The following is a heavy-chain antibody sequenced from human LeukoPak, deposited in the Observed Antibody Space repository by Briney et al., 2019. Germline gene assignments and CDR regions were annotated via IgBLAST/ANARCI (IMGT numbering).Heavy chain of an antibody. CDR1: GFTFSSYS. D-gene: IGHD6-19*01. J-gene: IGHJ4*02. CDR2: IRSGSSYI. CDR3: ARSRPYSSGWGIDY. V-gene: IGHV3-21*01. Sequence: PGGSLRLSCAASGFTFSSYSMNWVRQAPGKGLEWVSSIRSGSSYIYYADSVKGRFPISREHAKNSLYLQMNSLRAEDTAVYYCARSRPYSSGWGIDYWGQGTLVTVSS.